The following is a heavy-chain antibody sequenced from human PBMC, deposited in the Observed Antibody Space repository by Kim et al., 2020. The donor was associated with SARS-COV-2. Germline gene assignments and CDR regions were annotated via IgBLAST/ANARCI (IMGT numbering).Heavy chain of an antibody. CDR3: TTGTTGAEDD. CDR1: GFTFPNAW. D-gene: IGHD1-1*01. V-gene: IGHV3-15*01. CDR2: IKTIADGGTA. Sequence: GGSLRLSCAASGFTFPNAWMSWVRQAPGKGLEWVGRIKTIADGGTANYGAPVKGRFTISRDDSENTLFLQMHSLKIEDTAMYYCTTGTTGAEDDWGQGTLVTVSS. J-gene: IGHJ4*02.